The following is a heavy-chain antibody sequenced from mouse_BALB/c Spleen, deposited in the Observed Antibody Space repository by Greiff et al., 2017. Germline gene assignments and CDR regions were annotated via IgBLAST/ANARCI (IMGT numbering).Heavy chain of an antibody. V-gene: IGHV7-3*02. Sequence: EVKLMESGGGLVQPGGSLRLSCATSGFTFTDYYMSWVRQPPGKALEWLGFIRNKANGYTTEYSASVKGRFTISRDNSQSILYLQMNTLRAEDSATYYCARDDWDRFAYWGQGTLVTVSA. J-gene: IGHJ3*01. CDR3: ARDDWDRFAY. CDR2: IRNKANGYTT. D-gene: IGHD4-1*01. CDR1: GFTFTDYY.